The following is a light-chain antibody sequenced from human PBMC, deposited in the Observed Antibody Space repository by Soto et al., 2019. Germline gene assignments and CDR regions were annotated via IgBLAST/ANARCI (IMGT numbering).Light chain of an antibody. Sequence: QSVLTQPHSVSGAPGQRVTISCTGSSSNIGAGYVVHWYQLLPGTAPKLLIYGDINRPSGVPDRFSGSKSGTSASLAITGLQAEDEADYYCQSYDSSLSGLYVFGTGTKLTVL. V-gene: IGLV1-40*01. CDR2: GDI. CDR1: SSNIGAGYV. CDR3: QSYDSSLSGLYV. J-gene: IGLJ1*01.